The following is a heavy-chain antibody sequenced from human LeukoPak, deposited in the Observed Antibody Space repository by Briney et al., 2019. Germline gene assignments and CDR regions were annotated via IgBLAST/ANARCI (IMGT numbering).Heavy chain of an antibody. J-gene: IGHJ4*02. CDR1: GGSFNDYY. V-gene: IGHV4-34*01. Sequence: SETLSLTCAVYGGSFNDYYWSWIRQPPGKGLEWIGDINHSGSTKYNPSLKSRVTISVDTSKNQFSLKVSSVTAADTAVYYCARTHRTPFDYWGQGTLVTVSS. CDR2: INHSGST. CDR3: ARTHRTPFDY. D-gene: IGHD4-23*01.